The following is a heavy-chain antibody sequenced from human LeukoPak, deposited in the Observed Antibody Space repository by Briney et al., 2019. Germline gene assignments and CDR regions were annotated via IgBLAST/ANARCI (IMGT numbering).Heavy chain of an antibody. D-gene: IGHD2-2*01. J-gene: IGHJ5*02. Sequence: ASVKFSCKASGYTFTSYYMHWVRQAPGQGLEWMGIINPIGGSTSYAQKFQGRVTMTRDTSTSTVYMELSSLRSEDTAVYYCARDLLRGLVVPAANWFDPWGQGTLVTVSS. CDR3: ARDLLRGLVVPAANWFDP. CDR1: GYTFTSYY. V-gene: IGHV1-46*01. CDR2: INPIGGST.